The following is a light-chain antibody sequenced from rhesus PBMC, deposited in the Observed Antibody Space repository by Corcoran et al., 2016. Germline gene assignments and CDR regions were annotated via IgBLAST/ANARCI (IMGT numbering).Light chain of an antibody. CDR2: EAS. J-gene: IGKJ2*01. CDR3: QHYYSTPHS. V-gene: IGKV1S17*01. CDR1: QGITND. Sequence: DIQMTQSPSSLSAFAGDRVTITCRASQGITNDLAWYQQKPGETPKLLIYEASRWKSGIPSRFRGSGSGTDFTLTISSLQSEDFATYFCQHYYSTPHSFGQGTKVELK.